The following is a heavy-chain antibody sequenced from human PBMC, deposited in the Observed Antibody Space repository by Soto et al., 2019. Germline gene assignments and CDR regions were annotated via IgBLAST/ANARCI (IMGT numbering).Heavy chain of an antibody. J-gene: IGHJ5*02. V-gene: IGHV4-34*01. D-gene: IGHD3-22*01. CDR3: ARAEDYYDSSGYYSWFDP. CDR2: INHSGST. Sequence: SETLSLTCAVYGGSFSGYYWSWIRQPPGKGLEWIGEINHSGSTNYNPSLKSRVAISVDTSKNQFSLKLSSVTAADTAVYYCARAEDYYDSSGYYSWFDPWGQGTLVTVSS. CDR1: GGSFSGYY.